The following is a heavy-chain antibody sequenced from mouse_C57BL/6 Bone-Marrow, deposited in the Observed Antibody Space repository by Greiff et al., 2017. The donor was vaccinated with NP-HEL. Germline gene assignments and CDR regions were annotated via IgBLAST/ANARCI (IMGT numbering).Heavy chain of an antibody. CDR2: IYPRSGNT. Sequence: QVQLKESGAELARPGASVKLSCKASGYTFTSYGISWVKQRTGQGLEWIGEIYPRSGNTYYNEKFKGKATLTADKSSSTAYMELRSLTSEDSAVYFCAREGVVGYFDYWGQGTTLTVSS. J-gene: IGHJ2*01. V-gene: IGHV1-81*01. D-gene: IGHD1-1*01. CDR1: GYTFTSYG. CDR3: AREGVVGYFDY.